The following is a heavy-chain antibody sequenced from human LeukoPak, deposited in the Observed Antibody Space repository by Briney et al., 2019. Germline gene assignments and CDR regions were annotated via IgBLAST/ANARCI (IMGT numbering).Heavy chain of an antibody. CDR1: GYTFNKHG. J-gene: IGHJ4*02. CDR3: ARDPSNTSGWSPYFDY. D-gene: IGHD6-19*01. V-gene: IGHV1-18*04. CDR2: ISAYNGDT. Sequence: ASVMVSCKASGYTFNKHGITWVRQAPGQGLEWMGWISAYNGDTKYGQRFQGRVTLLTDTTASTAYMELRSLRSDDTAVYYCARDPSNTSGWSPYFDYWGQEALVTVSS.